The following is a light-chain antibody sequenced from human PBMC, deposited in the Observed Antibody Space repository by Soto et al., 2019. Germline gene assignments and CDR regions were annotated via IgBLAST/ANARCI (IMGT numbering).Light chain of an antibody. V-gene: IGLV1-44*01. CDR2: KND. CDR1: NSNIGRNT. J-gene: IGLJ3*02. Sequence: VLTQPPSASGTPGQRVTISCSGSNSNIGRNTVNWYQQFPGTAPKLLIYKNDQRPSGVPDRFSGSKSGTSASLAISGLQAEDEADYYCAAWDGSLNGWVFGGGTKLTVL. CDR3: AAWDGSLNGWV.